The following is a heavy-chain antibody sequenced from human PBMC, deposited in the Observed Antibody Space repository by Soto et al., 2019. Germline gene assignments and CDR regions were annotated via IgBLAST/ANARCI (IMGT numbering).Heavy chain of an antibody. V-gene: IGHV3-73*01. CDR3: TRPGTHFDY. CDR1: GFTFSGSA. Sequence: PGGSLRLSCAASGFTFSGSAMHWVRQASGKELEWVGRIRSKANSYATAYAASVKGRFTISRDDSKNTAYLQMNSLKTEDTAVYYCTRPGTHFDYWGQGTLVTVSS. J-gene: IGHJ4*02. CDR2: IRSKANSYAT.